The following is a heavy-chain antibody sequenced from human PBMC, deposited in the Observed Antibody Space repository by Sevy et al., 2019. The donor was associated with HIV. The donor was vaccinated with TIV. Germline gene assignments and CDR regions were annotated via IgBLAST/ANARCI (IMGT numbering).Heavy chain of an antibody. CDR1: GYTFTSYD. CDR2: MNPNSGNT. D-gene: IGHD3-9*01. Sequence: ASVKVSCKASGYTFTSYDINWVRQATGQGLEWMGWMNPNSGNTGYAQKFQGRVTITRNTSISTAYMELSSLRSEDTAVYYCARGETVLRYFDWLLYSSGYWFDPWGQGTLVTVSS. CDR3: ARGETVLRYFDWLLYSSGYWFDP. J-gene: IGHJ5*02. V-gene: IGHV1-8*03.